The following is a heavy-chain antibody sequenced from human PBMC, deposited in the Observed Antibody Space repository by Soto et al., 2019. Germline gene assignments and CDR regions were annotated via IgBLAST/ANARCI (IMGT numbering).Heavy chain of an antibody. CDR3: ARAVGAPTPPDY. D-gene: IGHD1-26*01. V-gene: IGHV1-18*01. J-gene: IGHJ4*02. CDR2: ISAYNGNT. Sequence: QVQLVQSGAEVKKPGASVKVSCKASGYTFTSYGISWVRQAPGQGLEWMGWISAYNGNTNYAQKLQGRVTMTTDTSPSTADMELRSLRSDDTDVYYCARAVGAPTPPDYWGQGTLVTVSS. CDR1: GYTFTSYG.